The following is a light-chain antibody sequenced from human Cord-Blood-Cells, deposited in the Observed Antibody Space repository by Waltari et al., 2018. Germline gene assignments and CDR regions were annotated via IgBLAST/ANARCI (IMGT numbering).Light chain of an antibody. J-gene: IGLJ2*01. CDR1: SSNIGRNT. Sequence: QSVLTQPPSASGTPGQRVPISSSGSSSNIGRNTVNWYQQVPGTAPKLPIYSNNQRPSGVPDRFSGSKSGTSASRAISGLQSEDEADYYCAAWDDSLNGYVVFGGGTKLTVL. CDR2: SNN. V-gene: IGLV1-44*01. CDR3: AAWDDSLNGYVV.